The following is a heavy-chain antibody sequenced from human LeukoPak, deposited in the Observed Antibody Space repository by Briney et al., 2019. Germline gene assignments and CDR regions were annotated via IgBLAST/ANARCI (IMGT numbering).Heavy chain of an antibody. D-gene: IGHD3-3*01. J-gene: IGHJ3*02. V-gene: IGHV1-8*01. CDR1: GYTFTSYH. Sequence: ASVKLSCKASGYTFTSYHINWVRQATGQGIEWMGWMNPNSGNTGYAQEFQGRVTMTRNTSISTAYMELSSLRSEDTAVYYCARLHDFWSEDAFDIWGQGTMVTVSS. CDR3: ARLHDFWSEDAFDI. CDR2: MNPNSGNT.